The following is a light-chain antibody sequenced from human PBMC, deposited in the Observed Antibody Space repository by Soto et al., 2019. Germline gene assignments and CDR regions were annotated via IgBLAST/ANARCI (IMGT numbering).Light chain of an antibody. CDR1: QSVLYSSNNKNY. J-gene: IGKJ3*01. V-gene: IGKV4-1*01. CDR3: QHYSSAHS. Sequence: DIVMTQSPDSLAVSLGERATINCKSSQSVLYSSNNKNYLAWYQQKPGQPPKLLIYWASTRESWVPDRFSGSGSGLDSTLAISSLQAEDVAVYYCQHYSSAHSFGPGTKVDIK. CDR2: WAS.